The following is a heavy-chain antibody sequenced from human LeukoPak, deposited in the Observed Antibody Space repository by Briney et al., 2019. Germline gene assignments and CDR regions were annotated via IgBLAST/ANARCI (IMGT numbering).Heavy chain of an antibody. CDR2: INPNSGGT. CDR1: GYTFTGYY. D-gene: IGHD2-15*01. Sequence: ASVKVSCKASGYTFTGYYMHWVRQAPGQGLEWMGWINPNSGGTNYAQKFQGRVTMTRDTSISTAYLQWSSLKASDTAMYYCARRSLGGYCSGGSCNHYYYYMDVWGKGTTVTVSS. J-gene: IGHJ6*03. V-gene: IGHV1-2*02. CDR3: ARRSLGGYCSGGSCNHYYYYMDV.